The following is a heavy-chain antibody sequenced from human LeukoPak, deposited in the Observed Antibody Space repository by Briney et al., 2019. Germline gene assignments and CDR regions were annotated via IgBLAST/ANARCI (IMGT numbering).Heavy chain of an antibody. V-gene: IGHV3-74*01. CDR2: ITSDGSST. J-gene: IGHJ3*02. D-gene: IGHD3-22*01. CDR3: ARAVRTYDRSGYYLDAFDI. Sequence: TGGSLRLSCAASGLTFSTYWVHWVRQAPGKGLAWVSRITSDGSSTSYADSVKGRFTISRDNTKNTLYLQMKSLRAEDTAVYYCARAVRTYDRSGYYLDAFDIWGQGIMVTVSS. CDR1: GLTFSTYW.